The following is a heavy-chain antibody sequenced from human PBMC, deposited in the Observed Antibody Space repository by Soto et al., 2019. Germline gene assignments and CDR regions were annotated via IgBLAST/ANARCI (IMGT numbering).Heavy chain of an antibody. V-gene: IGHV3-30-3*01. CDR1: GFTFSSYA. Sequence: PGGSLRLSCAASGFTFSSYAMHWVRQAPGKGLEWVAVISYDGSNKNYADSVKGRFTISRDNAKNSLYLQMDSLRGEDTAVYYCAREGGSYPWGMDVWGQGTTVTVSS. CDR2: ISYDGSNK. CDR3: AREGGSYPWGMDV. D-gene: IGHD1-26*01. J-gene: IGHJ6*02.